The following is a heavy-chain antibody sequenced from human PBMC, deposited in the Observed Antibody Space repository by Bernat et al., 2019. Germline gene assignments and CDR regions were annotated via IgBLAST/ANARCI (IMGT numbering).Heavy chain of an antibody. Sequence: EVQLVESGGGLVQPGGSLRLSCASSGFSFSGYWMHWVRQDPGKGLVWVSRINSEGSSTNYADSVKGRFTISRDNAKNTLYLQMNSLRAEGTAVYYCARSRGALVDYWGQGTLVTVSS. CDR3: ARSRGALVDY. V-gene: IGHV3-74*01. CDR2: INSEGSST. CDR1: GFSFSGYW. J-gene: IGHJ4*02. D-gene: IGHD2-15*01.